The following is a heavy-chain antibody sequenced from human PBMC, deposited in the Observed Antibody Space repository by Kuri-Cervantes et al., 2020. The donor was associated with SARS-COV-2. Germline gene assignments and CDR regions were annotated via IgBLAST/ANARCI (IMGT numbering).Heavy chain of an antibody. D-gene: IGHD4-11*01. CDR1: GFTFSSYW. J-gene: IGHJ4*02. CDR2: INSDGSST. Sequence: PGGFLRLSCAASGFTFSSYWMHWVRQAPGKGLVWVSRINSDGSSTSYADSVRGRFTISRDNAKNTLYLQMNSLRAGDTAVYYCAREGPGTVKLLGYFDYWGQGTLVTVSS. CDR3: AREGPGTVKLLGYFDY. V-gene: IGHV3-74*01.